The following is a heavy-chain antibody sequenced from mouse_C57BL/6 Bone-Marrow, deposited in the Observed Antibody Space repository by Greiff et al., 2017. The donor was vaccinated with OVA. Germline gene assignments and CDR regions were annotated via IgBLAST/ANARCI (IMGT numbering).Heavy chain of an antibody. V-gene: IGHV1-54*01. CDR3: ARGRAYYYGNSFDY. CDR1: GYAFTNYL. Sequence: VQLQQSGAELVRPGTSVKVSCKASGYAFTNYLIEWVKQRPGQGLEWIGVINPGSGGTNYNEKFKGKATLTADKSSSTAYMQLRSLTSEDSAVYFCARGRAYYYGNSFDYWGQGTTLTVSS. D-gene: IGHD1-1*02. J-gene: IGHJ2*01. CDR2: INPGSGGT.